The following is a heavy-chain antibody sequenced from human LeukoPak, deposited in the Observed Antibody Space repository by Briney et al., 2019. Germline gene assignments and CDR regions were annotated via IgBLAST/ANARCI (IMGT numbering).Heavy chain of an antibody. CDR3: ARVDAALDY. CDR1: GFTFDDYA. V-gene: IGHV3-9*01. J-gene: IGHJ4*02. CDR2: ISWNSGSI. Sequence: GGSLRLSCAASGFTFDDYAMHWVRQAPGKGLEWVSGISWNSGSIGYADSVKGRFTISRDNAKNSLYLQMNSLRAEDTAIYYCARVDAALDYWGQGTLVTVSS. D-gene: IGHD6-6*01.